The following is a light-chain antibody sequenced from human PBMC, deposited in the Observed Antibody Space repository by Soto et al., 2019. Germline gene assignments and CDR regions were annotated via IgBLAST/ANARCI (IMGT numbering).Light chain of an antibody. V-gene: IGKV1-39*01. J-gene: IGKJ4*01. CDR2: GAS. CDR3: QHSYDTPA. Sequence: IQMTQSPSSLSASVGDRVTITCRASRSISNYLHWYQQKPGKAPKLLVFGASTLYNGAPSRFRGSTTGSGFTYYPLIITSLQPEDVATYYRQHSYDTPAFGGGTTVHVK. CDR1: RSISNY.